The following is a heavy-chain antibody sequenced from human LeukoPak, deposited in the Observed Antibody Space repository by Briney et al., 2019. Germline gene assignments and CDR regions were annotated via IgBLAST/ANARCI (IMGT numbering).Heavy chain of an antibody. CDR2: ISSSSSYI. CDR1: GFTFSSYS. J-gene: IGHJ3*02. V-gene: IGHV3-21*01. Sequence: SGGSLRLSCAASGFTFSSYSMNWVRQAPGKGLEWVSSISSSSSYIYYADSVKGRFTISRDNAKNSLYLQMNSLRAEDTAVYYCARVKDYGDYDAFDIWGQGTMVTVSS. CDR3: ARVKDYGDYDAFDI. D-gene: IGHD4-17*01.